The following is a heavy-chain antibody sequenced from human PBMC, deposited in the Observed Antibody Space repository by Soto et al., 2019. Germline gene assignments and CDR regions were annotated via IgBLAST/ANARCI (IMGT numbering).Heavy chain of an antibody. CDR3: VSHGTTWGAFDI. J-gene: IGHJ3*02. CDR2: IYYSGST. D-gene: IGHD4-4*01. CDR1: GGSISSGDYY. V-gene: IGHV4-30-4*01. Sequence: SETLSLTCTVSGGSISSGDYYWSWIRQPPGKGLEWIGYIYYSGSTYYNPSLKSRVTISVDTFKNQFSLKLSSVTAADTAVYYCVSHGTTWGAFDIWGQGTMVTVSS.